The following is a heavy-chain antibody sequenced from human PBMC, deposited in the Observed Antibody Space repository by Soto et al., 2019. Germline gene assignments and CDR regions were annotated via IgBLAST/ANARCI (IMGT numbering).Heavy chain of an antibody. V-gene: IGHV3-21*01. CDR3: ARGFPGYCRGRSCDDPHDAFDI. CDR2: ISRSSSYI. Sequence: EVQLVESGGGLVKPGGSLRLSCAASGFTFSSYSMNWVRQAPGKGLEWVSSISRSSSYIYYSDSVKGRFTISRDNAKNSLYLQMNGLRVEDTAVYYCARGFPGYCRGRSCDDPHDAFDIWGQGTMVTVSS. J-gene: IGHJ3*02. CDR1: GFTFSSYS. D-gene: IGHD2-15*01.